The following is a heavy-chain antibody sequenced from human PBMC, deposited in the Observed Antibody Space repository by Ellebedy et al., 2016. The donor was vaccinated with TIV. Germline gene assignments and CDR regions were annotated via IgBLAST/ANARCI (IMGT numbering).Heavy chain of an antibody. V-gene: IGHV3-73*01. D-gene: IGHD4-23*01. Sequence: GGSLRLXCAASGFTFSGFAMHWVRQASGKGLEWVGRIRSKANNYATSYAASVKGRFIISRDDSKNTAYLQMNSLKTEDTAVYYCTRRGTDYGGDYHGAQYWGQGILVTVSS. CDR1: GFTFSGFA. CDR3: TRRGTDYGGDYHGAQY. CDR2: IRSKANNYAT. J-gene: IGHJ4*02.